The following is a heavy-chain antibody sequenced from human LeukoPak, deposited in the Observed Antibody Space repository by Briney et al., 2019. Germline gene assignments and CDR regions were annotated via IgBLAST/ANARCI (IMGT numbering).Heavy chain of an antibody. J-gene: IGHJ4*02. CDR3: ARFPGYGFDY. CDR1: GGSFSGYY. D-gene: IGHD5-18*01. Sequence: SETLSLTCAVYGGSFSGYYWSWIRQPPGKGLEWIGEINHSGSTNYNPSLKSRVTISVDTSKNQFSLKLSSVTAADTAVYYCARFPGYGFDYWGQGTLVTVSS. V-gene: IGHV4-34*01. CDR2: INHSGST.